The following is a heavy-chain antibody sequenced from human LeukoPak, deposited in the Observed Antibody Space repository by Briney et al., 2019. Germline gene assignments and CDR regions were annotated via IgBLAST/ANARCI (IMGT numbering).Heavy chain of an antibody. D-gene: IGHD2/OR15-2a*01. CDR1: GYTFTGYY. V-gene: IGHV1-2*02. CDR2: INPNSGGT. J-gene: IGHJ3*02. CDR3: ARGALLGIVITTGAFDI. Sequence: GASVKVSCKASGYTFTGYYMHWVRQAPGQGLEWMGWINPNSGGTNYAQKFQGRVTMTRDTSISTAYMELSRLRSDDTAVCYCARGALLGIVITTGAFDIWGQGTMVTVSS.